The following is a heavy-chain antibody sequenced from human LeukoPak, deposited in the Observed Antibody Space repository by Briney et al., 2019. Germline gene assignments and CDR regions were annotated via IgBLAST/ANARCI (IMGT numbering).Heavy chain of an antibody. D-gene: IGHD3-22*01. V-gene: IGHV3-23*01. CDR3: AKHDPRRVVITNWFDP. CDR1: GFTFSAYA. CDR2: ISGSGGIT. Sequence: GGSLRLSCAASGFTFSAYAISWVRQAPGKGLEWVPAISGSGGITYYADSVKGRFTISRGNSKNTLYLQMNSLRAEDTAVYCCAKHDPRRVVITNWFDPWGQGTLVTVSS. J-gene: IGHJ5*02.